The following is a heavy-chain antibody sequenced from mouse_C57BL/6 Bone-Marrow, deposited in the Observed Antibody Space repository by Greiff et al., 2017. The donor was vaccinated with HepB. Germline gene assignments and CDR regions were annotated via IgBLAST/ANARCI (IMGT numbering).Heavy chain of an antibody. Sequence: EVKLVESGGGLVQSGRSLRLSCATSGFTFSDFYMEWVRQAPGKGLEWIAASRNKANDYTTEYSASVKGRFIVSRDTSQSILYLQMNALRAEDTAIYYCARDVGYGSFFMDYWGQGTSVTVSS. J-gene: IGHJ4*01. CDR3: ARDVGYGSFFMDY. CDR1: GFTFSDFY. D-gene: IGHD1-1*01. V-gene: IGHV7-1*01. CDR2: SRNKANDYTT.